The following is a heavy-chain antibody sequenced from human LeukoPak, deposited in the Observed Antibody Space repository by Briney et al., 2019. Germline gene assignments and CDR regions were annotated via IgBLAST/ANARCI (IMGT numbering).Heavy chain of an antibody. V-gene: IGHV3-23*01. CDR2: IGGGGGST. CDR1: GFTFSSYA. J-gene: IGHJ3*02. CDR3: AKVAGYSGYDIHDAFDI. Sequence: GGSLRLSCAASGFTFSSYAMSWVRQAPGKGLEWVAVIGGGGGSTYYAVPVKGRFTISRDNSKNTLYLQMSSLRAEDTAVYYCAKVAGYSGYDIHDAFDIWGQGTMVTVSS. D-gene: IGHD5-12*01.